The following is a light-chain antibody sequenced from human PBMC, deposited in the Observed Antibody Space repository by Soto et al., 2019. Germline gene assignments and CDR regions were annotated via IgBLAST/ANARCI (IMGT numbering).Light chain of an antibody. J-gene: IGKJ3*01. CDR2: GAS. Sequence: EIVMTQSPATLSVSPGERATLSCRASQSVSTNLAWYQQKPGQAPRLLIYGASTRATGIPARFSGSGSGTEFNLTISSLQSEDFAIYDSHQYNNWPPVTFGPGTKVDIK. CDR3: HQYNNWPPVT. CDR1: QSVSTN. V-gene: IGKV3-15*01.